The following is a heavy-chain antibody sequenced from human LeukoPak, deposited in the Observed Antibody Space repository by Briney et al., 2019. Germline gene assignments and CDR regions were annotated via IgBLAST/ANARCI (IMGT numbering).Heavy chain of an antibody. V-gene: IGHV4-59*08. CDR1: GGSISSYY. CDR2: IYYSGST. CDR3: ARHRTTVVDIDY. J-gene: IGHJ4*02. Sequence: PSETLSLTCTVSGGSISSYYWSWIRQPPGKGLEWIGYIYYSGSTNYNPSLKSRVTISVDTSKNQFSLKLSSVTAADTAVYYCARHRTTVVDIDYWGQGTLVTVSS. D-gene: IGHD4-23*01.